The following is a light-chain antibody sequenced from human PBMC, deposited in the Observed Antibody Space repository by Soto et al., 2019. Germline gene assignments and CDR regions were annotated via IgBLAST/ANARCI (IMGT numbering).Light chain of an antibody. Sequence: QAASVSGSPGQSITISCTGTSSDVGTYDYVSWYQHHPGKAPKLIIYEVSNRPSGVSHRFSGSKSGNTASLTISGLQAEDEAAYYCSSSTSFSTLIFGGGTKLTVL. CDR1: SSDVGTYDY. CDR2: EVS. CDR3: SSSTSFSTLI. V-gene: IGLV2-14*01. J-gene: IGLJ2*01.